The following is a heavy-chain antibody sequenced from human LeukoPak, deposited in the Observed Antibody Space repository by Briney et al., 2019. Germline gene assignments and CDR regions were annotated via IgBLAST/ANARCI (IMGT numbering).Heavy chain of an antibody. CDR3: AKDILRWSFDY. CDR2: IGNVDRDT. Sequence: GGSLRLSCAASGFTFSRNAMSWVRQAPGKGLEWVSAIGNVDRDTYYADSVKGRFTISRDSSKNTLYLQMNSLTAEDTAVYYCAKDILRWSFDYWGQGALVTVSS. J-gene: IGHJ4*02. V-gene: IGHV3-23*01. D-gene: IGHD4-23*01. CDR1: GFTFSRNA.